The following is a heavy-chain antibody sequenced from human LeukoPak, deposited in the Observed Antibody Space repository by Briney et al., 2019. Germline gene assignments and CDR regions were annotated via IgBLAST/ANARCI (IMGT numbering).Heavy chain of an antibody. D-gene: IGHD3-22*01. J-gene: IGHJ3*02. V-gene: IGHV1-18*01. CDR2: ISAYNGNT. Sequence: VASVKVSCKASGYTFTSYGISWVRQAPGQGLEWMGWISAYNGNTNYAQKLQGRVTMTTDTSTSTAYMELRSLRSDDTAVYYCASSYYDRSGYYRYDAFDIWGQGTMVTVSS. CDR3: ASSYYDRSGYYRYDAFDI. CDR1: GYTFTSYG.